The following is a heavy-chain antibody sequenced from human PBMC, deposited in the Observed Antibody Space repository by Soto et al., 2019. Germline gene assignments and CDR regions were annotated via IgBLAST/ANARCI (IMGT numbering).Heavy chain of an antibody. Sequence: QVRLVQSEAEVKKPGSSVKVSCKASGGSFSNNAISWVRQAPGQGLEWMGVIILPFGTPNYAQTFQGRVTITADDSMTTAYMELSGLRSEDTAVYYCARGPDYEGYFDYWGRGTLVTVSS. CDR2: IILPFGTP. CDR3: ARGPDYEGYFDY. CDR1: GGSFSNNA. D-gene: IGHD4-17*01. J-gene: IGHJ4*02. V-gene: IGHV1-69*12.